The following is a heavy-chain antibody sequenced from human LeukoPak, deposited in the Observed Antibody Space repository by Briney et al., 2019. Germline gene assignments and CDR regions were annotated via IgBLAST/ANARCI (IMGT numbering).Heavy chain of an antibody. CDR1: GFTVSSNY. D-gene: IGHD7-27*01. V-gene: IGHV3-66*01. J-gene: IGHJ4*02. CDR3: AKDALGKYYFDY. CDR2: IYSGGST. Sequence: PGGSLRLSCAASGFTVSSNYMSWVRQAPGKGLEWVSVIYSGGSTYYADSVKGRFTISRDNSKNTLYLQMNSLRAEDTAVYYCAKDALGKYYFDYWGQGTLVTVSS.